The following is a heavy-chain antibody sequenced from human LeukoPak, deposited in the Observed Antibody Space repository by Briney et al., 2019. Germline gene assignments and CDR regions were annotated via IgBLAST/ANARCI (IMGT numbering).Heavy chain of an antibody. J-gene: IGHJ4*02. CDR2: SSGSGGST. D-gene: IGHD3-10*01. CDR3: AKYAGSYYSDS. CDR1: GFTFSNYA. Sequence: GGSLSLSCAASGFTFSNYAMSWVRQAPGKGLEWVSASSGSGGSTHYADSVKGRFTISRDNSKNTLYLQMNSLRAGDTAVYYCAKYAGSYYSDSWGQGTLVTVSS. V-gene: IGHV3-23*01.